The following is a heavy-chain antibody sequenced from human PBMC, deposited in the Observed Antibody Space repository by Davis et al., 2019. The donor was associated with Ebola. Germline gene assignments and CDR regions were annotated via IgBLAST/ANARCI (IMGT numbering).Heavy chain of an antibody. Sequence: GESLKISCAASGFTFSSYAMSWVRQAPGKGLEWVSAISGGSAGTYYADSVKGRFTISRDNSKNTLYLQMNSLRADDTAVYYCAKAPDFWGQGTLVTVSS. CDR1: GFTFSSYA. V-gene: IGHV3-23*01. CDR2: ISGGSAGT. J-gene: IGHJ4*02. CDR3: AKAPDF.